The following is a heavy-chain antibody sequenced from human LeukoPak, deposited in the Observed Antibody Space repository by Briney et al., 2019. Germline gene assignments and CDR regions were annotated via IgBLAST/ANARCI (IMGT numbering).Heavy chain of an antibody. D-gene: IGHD1-26*01. Sequence: GRSLRLSCTASGFTFGDYAMSWVRQAPGKGLEWVGFIRSKAYGGTTEYAASVKGRFTISRDDSKSIAYLQMNSLKTEDTAVYYCTRGGSYLAHFDYWGQGTLVTVSS. J-gene: IGHJ4*02. V-gene: IGHV3-49*04. CDR1: GFTFGDYA. CDR3: TRGGSYLAHFDY. CDR2: IRSKAYGGTT.